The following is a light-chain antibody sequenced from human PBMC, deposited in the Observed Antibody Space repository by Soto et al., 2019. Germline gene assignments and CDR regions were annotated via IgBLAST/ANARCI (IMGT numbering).Light chain of an antibody. V-gene: IGLV2-8*01. CDR2: EVI. Sequence: QSALTQPPSASGSPGQSVTISCTGTSSDVGGYNFVSWYQQHPGKAPKLMIFEVIKRPSGVPVRFSGSNFGNTASLTVSGFQAEDEADYYCSSYAGSNSWYVFGTGTKVTVL. J-gene: IGLJ1*01. CDR1: SSDVGGYNF. CDR3: SSYAGSNSWYV.